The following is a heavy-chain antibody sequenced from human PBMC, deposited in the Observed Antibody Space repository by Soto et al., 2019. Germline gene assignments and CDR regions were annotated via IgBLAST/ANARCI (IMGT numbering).Heavy chain of an antibody. CDR3: ATDRVAFDM. Sequence: GASGRFCKASGYMFTGYYIHWVRQAPGQGLEWMGWINPKSGGTKYAEKFQGRVSMTEDTSITTAYLELSSLTSDDTAVYYCATDRVAFDMWGQGTKVTVSS. CDR2: INPKSGGT. CDR1: GYMFTGYY. D-gene: IGHD3-22*01. V-gene: IGHV1-2*02. J-gene: IGHJ3*02.